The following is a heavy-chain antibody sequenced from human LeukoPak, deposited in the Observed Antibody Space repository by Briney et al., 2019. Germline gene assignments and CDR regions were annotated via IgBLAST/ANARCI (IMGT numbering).Heavy chain of an antibody. D-gene: IGHD3-3*01. CDR1: GFTFSSYA. Sequence: PGGSLRLSCVASGFTFSSYAMSWVRQAPGKGLEWVSAISGSGGSTYYADSVKGRFTISRDNSKNTLYLQMNSLRAEDTAVYYCAKSNFWSGYYDYWGQGTLVTVSS. J-gene: IGHJ4*02. V-gene: IGHV3-23*01. CDR3: AKSNFWSGYYDY. CDR2: ISGSGGST.